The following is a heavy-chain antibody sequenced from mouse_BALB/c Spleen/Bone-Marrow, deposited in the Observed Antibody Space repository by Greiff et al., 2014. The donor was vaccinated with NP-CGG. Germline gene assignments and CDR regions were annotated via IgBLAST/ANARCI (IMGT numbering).Heavy chain of an antibody. CDR3: AGPFDY. Sequence: VQLVESGAELVKPGASVKLSCKASGYTFTSYWMHWVKQRPGQGLEWIGEINPSNGRTNYNEKFKSKATLTVDKSSSTAYMQLSSLTSEDSAVYYCAGPFDYWSQGTTLTVSS. CDR1: GYTFTSYW. V-gene: IGHV1S81*02. J-gene: IGHJ2*01. CDR2: INPSNGRT.